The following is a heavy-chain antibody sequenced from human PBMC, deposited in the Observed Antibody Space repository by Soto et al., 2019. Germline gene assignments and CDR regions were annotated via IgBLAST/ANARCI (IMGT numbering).Heavy chain of an antibody. CDR3: EGEQSGAANF. Sequence: QLQLQESGPGLVEPSETLSLTCSVSGDSMSSYYWSWIRQSAEKGLEWIGRISATGTTSYMPSLKGRISLSVDTSKNQFSLNLKFVTAADTAVAFCEGEQSGAANFCGKGTLVTVS. J-gene: IGHJ3*01. V-gene: IGHV4-4*07. D-gene: IGHD2-15*01. CDR1: GDSMSSYY. CDR2: ISATGTT.